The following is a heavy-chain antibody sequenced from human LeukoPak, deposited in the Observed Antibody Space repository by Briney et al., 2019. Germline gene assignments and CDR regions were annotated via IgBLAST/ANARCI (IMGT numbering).Heavy chain of an antibody. CDR1: GGSISSSSYY. D-gene: IGHD6-6*01. J-gene: IGHJ5*02. Sequence: SETLSLTCTVSGGSISSSSYYWGWIRQPPGKGLEWIGSIYYSGSTYYNPSLKSRVTISVDTSKNQFSLKLSSVTAADTAVYYCARERPLFVPQSIALNWFDPWGQGTLVTVSS. V-gene: IGHV4-39*07. CDR2: IYYSGST. CDR3: ARERPLFVPQSIALNWFDP.